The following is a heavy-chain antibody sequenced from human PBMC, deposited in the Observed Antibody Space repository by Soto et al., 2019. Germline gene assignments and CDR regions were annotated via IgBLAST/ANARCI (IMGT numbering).Heavy chain of an antibody. J-gene: IGHJ4*02. D-gene: IGHD3-10*01. CDR1: GFTFSSYA. CDR2: ISGSGGST. V-gene: IGHV3-23*01. Sequence: LRLSCAASGFTFSSYAMSWVRQAPGKGLEWVSAISGSGGSTYYADSVKGRFTISRDNSKNTLYLQMNSLRAEDTAVYYCAKDSEYYYGSGATSYYFDYWGQGTLVTVSS. CDR3: AKDSEYYYGSGATSYYFDY.